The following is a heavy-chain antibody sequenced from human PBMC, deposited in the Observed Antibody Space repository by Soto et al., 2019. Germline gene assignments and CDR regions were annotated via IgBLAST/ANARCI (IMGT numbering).Heavy chain of an antibody. Sequence: PLEILSLTCTVAGDSISSYYSSWIRQPPGKGLEWIGYIYYSGSTNYNPSLKSRVTISVDTSKNQFSLKLSSVTSADTAVYYCARHYGPGFDYWGQGTLVTVSS. CDR1: GDSISSYY. V-gene: IGHV4-59*08. J-gene: IGHJ4*02. CDR3: ARHYGPGFDY. CDR2: IYYSGST. D-gene: IGHD4-17*01.